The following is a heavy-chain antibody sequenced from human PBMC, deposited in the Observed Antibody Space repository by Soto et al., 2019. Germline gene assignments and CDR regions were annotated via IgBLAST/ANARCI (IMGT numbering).Heavy chain of an antibody. D-gene: IGHD2-15*01. CDR2: ISYDGSNK. Sequence: GGSLRLSCAASGFTFSSYGMHWVRQAPGKGLEWVAVISYDGSNKYYADSVKGRFTISRDNSKNTLYLQMNSLRAEDTAVYYCAKGQVVAAISYYYGMDVWGQGTTVTVS. CDR1: GFTFSSYG. J-gene: IGHJ6*02. V-gene: IGHV3-30*18. CDR3: AKGQVVAAISYYYGMDV.